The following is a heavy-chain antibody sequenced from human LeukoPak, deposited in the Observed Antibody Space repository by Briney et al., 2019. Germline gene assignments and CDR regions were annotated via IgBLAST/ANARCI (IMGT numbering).Heavy chain of an antibody. V-gene: IGHV4-39*01. J-gene: IGHJ4*02. Sequence: SETLSLTCAVSGASISGSGYYLGWIRQPPGKGLEWVGNIYYTGNTYYNASLQSRVTISIDTSKNQFSLRLNSVTAADTAMYYCAKSGGYGLIDYWGQGTLVTVSS. CDR2: IYYTGNT. CDR1: GASISGSGYY. CDR3: AKSGGYGLIDY. D-gene: IGHD1-26*01.